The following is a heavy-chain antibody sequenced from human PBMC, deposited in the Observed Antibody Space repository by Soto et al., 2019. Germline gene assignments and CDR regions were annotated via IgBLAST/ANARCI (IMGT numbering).Heavy chain of an antibody. V-gene: IGHV1-24*01. CDR2: FDPEDGET. J-gene: IGHJ4*02. Sequence: ASVKVSCKVSGYTLTELSMHWVRQAPGKGLEWMGGFDPEDGETIYAQKFQGRVTMTEDTSTDTAYMELSSLRSEDTAVYYCATSHCSSTSCYTLHFDYWGQGTLVTVSS. CDR1: GYTLTELS. D-gene: IGHD2-2*02. CDR3: ATSHCSSTSCYTLHFDY.